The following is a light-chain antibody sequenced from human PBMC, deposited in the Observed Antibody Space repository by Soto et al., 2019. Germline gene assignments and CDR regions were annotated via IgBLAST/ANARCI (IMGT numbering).Light chain of an antibody. CDR1: SSDVGGYNY. V-gene: IGLV2-11*01. Sequence: QSALTQPRSVSGSPGQSVTISCTGTSSDVGGYNYVSWYQQHPGKAPKLMIYDVSKRPSGVPDRFSGSKSGNTAFLTISGLQAEDEADYYCCSYAGSYTFFYVFGTGTKLTVL. CDR3: CSYAGSYTFFYV. J-gene: IGLJ1*01. CDR2: DVS.